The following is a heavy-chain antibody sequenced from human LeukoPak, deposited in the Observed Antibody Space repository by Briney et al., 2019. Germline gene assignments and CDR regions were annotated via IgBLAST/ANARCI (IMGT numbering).Heavy chain of an antibody. V-gene: IGHV3-48*02. D-gene: IGHD2/OR15-2a*01. CDR2: ISNSDDTR. CDR1: GFTFSYFW. CDR3: VRGYYSNSFDF. Sequence: GGSLRLSCAASGFTFSYFWMNWVRQAPGKGLEWVSYISNSDDTRYYADSVRGRFTISRDDAKNSLYLQMSSLRDGDTAVYYCVRGYYSNSFDFWGQGTVVTVSS. J-gene: IGHJ3*01.